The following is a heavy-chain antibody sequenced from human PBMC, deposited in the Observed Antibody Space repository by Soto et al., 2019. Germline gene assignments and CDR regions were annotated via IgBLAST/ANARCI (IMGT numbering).Heavy chain of an antibody. Sequence: SETLSLTCTVSGGSISSYYWSWIRQPPGKGLEWIGYIYYSGSTNYNPSLKSRVTISVDTSKNQFSLKLSSVTAADTAVYYCARGRSGSRGGEPFDYWGQGTLVTVSS. CDR2: IYYSGST. CDR3: ARGRSGSRGGEPFDY. J-gene: IGHJ4*02. CDR1: GGSISSYY. V-gene: IGHV4-59*01. D-gene: IGHD5-12*01.